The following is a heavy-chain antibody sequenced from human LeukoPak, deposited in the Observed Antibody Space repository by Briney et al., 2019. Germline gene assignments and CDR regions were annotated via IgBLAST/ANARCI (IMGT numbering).Heavy chain of an antibody. CDR2: INTNTGNP. CDR3: ARVRFGSGSYPFDY. D-gene: IGHD3-10*01. Sequence: ASVKVSCKASGYTFTRYAMNWVRQAPGQGLEWMGWINTNTGNPTYAQDFTGRFVFSLDTSVNTSYLQISSLKADDTAVYYCARVRFGSGSYPFDYWGQGTLVTVSS. CDR1: GYTFTRYA. V-gene: IGHV7-4-1*02. J-gene: IGHJ4*02.